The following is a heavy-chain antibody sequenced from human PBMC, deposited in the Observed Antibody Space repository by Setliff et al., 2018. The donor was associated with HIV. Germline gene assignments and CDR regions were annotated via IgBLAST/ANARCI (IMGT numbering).Heavy chain of an antibody. CDR1: GFSFSNYA. V-gene: IGHV3-23*01. CDR3: AKDTRIVVVPDAFDI. CDR2: INRAERT. D-gene: IGHD3-22*01. Sequence: GGSLRLSCAASGFSFSNYAMTWVRQAPGKGLEWVSTINRAERTFYAKSVKGRFTISRDNSKSTLYLQVSSLRAEDTAVYYCAKDTRIVVVPDAFDIWGQGTMVTVSS. J-gene: IGHJ3*02.